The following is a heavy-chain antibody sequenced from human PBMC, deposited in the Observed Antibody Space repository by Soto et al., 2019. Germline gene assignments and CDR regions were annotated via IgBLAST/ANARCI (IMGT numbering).Heavy chain of an antibody. CDR2: IYSGGST. Sequence: EVQLVETGGGLIQPGGSLRLSCAASGFTVSSNYMSWVRQAPGKGLGWVSVIYSGGSTYYADSVKGRFTISRDNSKNTLYLQMNSLRAEDTAVYYCARSPDPNYYYYGMDVWGQGTTVTVSS. CDR3: ARSPDPNYYYYGMDV. J-gene: IGHJ6*02. CDR1: GFTVSSNY. V-gene: IGHV3-53*02.